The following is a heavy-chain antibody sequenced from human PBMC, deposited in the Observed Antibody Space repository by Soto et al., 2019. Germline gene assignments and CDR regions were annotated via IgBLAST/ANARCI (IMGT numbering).Heavy chain of an antibody. CDR3: ARLQPLGISWCNYFDY. CDR1: GFTLSSYA. J-gene: IGHJ4*02. CDR2: ISSNGGNT. Sequence: GGPLRLSCAASGFTLSSYAMHWVRQAPGKGLEYVSAISSNGGNTYHANSVKGRFTISRENSKKTLYLQMGSLRAEDIAVYYWARLQPLGISWCNYFDYWGQGTLVTVSS. V-gene: IGHV3-64*01. D-gene: IGHD6-13*01.